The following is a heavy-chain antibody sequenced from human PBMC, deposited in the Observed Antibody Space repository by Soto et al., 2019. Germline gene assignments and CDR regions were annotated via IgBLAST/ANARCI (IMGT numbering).Heavy chain of an antibody. CDR2: LKPDNGGT. CDR3: ARDLCPLGSGSPCPTYGMDL. V-gene: IGHV1-2*02. Sequence: QVQLVQSGAEVKPPGASVKVSCKASGYSFTGHYMHWVRQVSGKRLEFLGWLKPDNGGTYYAPKFQGRVTFTRDTSTTTAYMELSGLHSDDTAVYYCARDLCPLGSGSPCPTYGMDLWGQVTTVAVSS. D-gene: IGHD3-10*01. CDR1: GYSFTGHY. J-gene: IGHJ6*02.